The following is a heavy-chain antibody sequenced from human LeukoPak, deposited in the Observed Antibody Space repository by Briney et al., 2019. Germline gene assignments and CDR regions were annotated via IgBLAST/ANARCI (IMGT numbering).Heavy chain of an antibody. CDR2: VKSKSAGETT. D-gene: IGHD3-10*01. Sequence: PGGSLRLSCAASGLSISNDWMSWVRQAPGKGLEWFARVKSKSAGETTDYAAPVKGRFTISRDDSKNTLYLQMNSLKTEDTAVYYCTLIQGWGSGSYYRDFWGQGTLVTVSS. J-gene: IGHJ4*02. V-gene: IGHV3-15*01. CDR1: GLSISNDW. CDR3: TLIQGWGSGSYYRDF.